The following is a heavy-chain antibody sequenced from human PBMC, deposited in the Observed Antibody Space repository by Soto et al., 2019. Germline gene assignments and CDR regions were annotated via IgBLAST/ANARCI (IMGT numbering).Heavy chain of an antibody. V-gene: IGHV4-59*08. J-gene: IGHJ4*02. CDR1: GGSISSYY. CDR3: ARRYGDSFDY. Sequence: QVQLQESGPGLVKPSETLSLTCTVSGGSISSYYWSWIRQPPGKGLEWIGYIYYSGSTKYNPSLKSRATISVDTSKNQFSLKLSSVTAADTAVYYCARRYGDSFDYWGQGTLVTVSS. CDR2: IYYSGST. D-gene: IGHD4-17*01.